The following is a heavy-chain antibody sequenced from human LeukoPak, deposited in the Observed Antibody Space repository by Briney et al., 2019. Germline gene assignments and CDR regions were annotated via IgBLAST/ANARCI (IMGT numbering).Heavy chain of an antibody. Sequence: GGSLRLSCAASGFTFSSYGMSWGRQAPGKGLEWVSAISGSGGSTYYADSVKGRFTISRDNSKNTLYLQMNSLSAEDTAIYYCARDRRDGYNVLDYWGQGTLVTVSS. J-gene: IGHJ4*02. V-gene: IGHV3-23*01. D-gene: IGHD5-24*01. CDR3: ARDRRDGYNVLDY. CDR1: GFTFSSYG. CDR2: ISGSGGST.